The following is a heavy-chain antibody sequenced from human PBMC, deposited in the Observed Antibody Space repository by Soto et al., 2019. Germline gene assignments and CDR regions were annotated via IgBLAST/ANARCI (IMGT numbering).Heavy chain of an antibody. CDR1: GFTLSTYS. Sequence: PRRSLRLSCIASGFTLSTYSMTCVRQAPGKGLEWLSYISKSSTTINYADSVKGRFTISRDNAKNSVYLEMSSLRDEDSAVYYCARDPPDFYYYGMDVWGQGTTVTVSS. J-gene: IGHJ6*02. CDR3: ARDPPDFYYYGMDV. V-gene: IGHV3-48*02. CDR2: ISKSSTTI.